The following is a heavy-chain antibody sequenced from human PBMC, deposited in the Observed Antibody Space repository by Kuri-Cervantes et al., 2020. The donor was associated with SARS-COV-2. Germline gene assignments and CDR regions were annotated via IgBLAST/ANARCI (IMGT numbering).Heavy chain of an antibody. V-gene: IGHV3-30*02. D-gene: IGHD2-2*01. CDR3: AKPIVVPAHPHYYYYYMDV. J-gene: IGHJ6*03. CDR2: IRYDGSNK. Sequence: GESLKISCAASGFTFSSYGMHWVRQAPGKGLEWVAFIRYDGSNKYYADSVKGRFTISRDNSKNTLYLQMNSLRAEDTAVYYCAKPIVVPAHPHYYYYYMDVWGKGTTVTVSS. CDR1: GFTFSSYG.